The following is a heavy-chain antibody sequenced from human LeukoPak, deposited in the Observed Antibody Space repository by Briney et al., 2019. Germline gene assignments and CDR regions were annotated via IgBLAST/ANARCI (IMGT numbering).Heavy chain of an antibody. D-gene: IGHD2-2*01. J-gene: IGHJ4*02. Sequence: SETLSLTRTVSGGSISSYYWSWIRQPPGKGLEWIGYIYYSGSTNYNPSLKSRVTISVDTSKNQFSLKLSSVTAADTAVYYCARAPAAREPIDYWGQGTLVTVSS. V-gene: IGHV4-59*01. CDR3: ARAPAAREPIDY. CDR1: GGSISSYY. CDR2: IYYSGST.